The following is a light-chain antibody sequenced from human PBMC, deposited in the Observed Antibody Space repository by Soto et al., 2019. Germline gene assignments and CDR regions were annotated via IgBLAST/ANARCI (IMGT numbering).Light chain of an antibody. Sequence: DIQMTQSPSTLSASVGDRVTITCRASQSIGSWLAWYQQQPGKAPKLLLYKASSFESGVPSRFSGSGSGTEFTLTISSLHPDDFAGYYCQQYGSYSPLTFGQGTKVEIK. CDR3: QQYGSYSPLT. V-gene: IGKV1-5*03. J-gene: IGKJ1*01. CDR1: QSIGSW. CDR2: KAS.